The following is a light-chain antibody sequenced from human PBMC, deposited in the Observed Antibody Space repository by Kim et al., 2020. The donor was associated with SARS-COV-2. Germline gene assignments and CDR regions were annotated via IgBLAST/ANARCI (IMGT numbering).Light chain of an antibody. CDR2: GKN. CDR1: RLRTYY. Sequence: VALGQTVRITCQGDRLRTYYAAWYQQKPGQAPVLVIYGKNDRPSGIPDRFSGSSSGNIASLTIAGAQAEDEADYYCKSRDTNTKVVFGGGTQLTVL. V-gene: IGLV3-19*01. CDR3: KSRDTNTKVV. J-gene: IGLJ2*01.